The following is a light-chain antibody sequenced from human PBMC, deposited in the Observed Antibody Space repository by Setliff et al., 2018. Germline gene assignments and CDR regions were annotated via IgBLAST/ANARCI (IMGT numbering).Light chain of an antibody. CDR2: GAS. Sequence: AIQLSQSPSSLSASVGDRVTITCRASQAIARSLVWYQQKPGKAPEVLIYGASTLAVGVPLRFSGSGSGADFALTISGLQTSDFATYFCQHYDSFPITFGGGTKVDIK. CDR1: QAIARS. J-gene: IGKJ4*01. V-gene: IGKV1-13*02. CDR3: QHYDSFPIT.